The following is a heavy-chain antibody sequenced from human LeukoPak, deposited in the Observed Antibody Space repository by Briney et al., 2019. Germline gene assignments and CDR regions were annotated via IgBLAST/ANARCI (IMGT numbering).Heavy chain of an antibody. V-gene: IGHV4-59*11. CDR2: IYYSGTT. CDR1: GTSITSHY. CDR3: ARGHFGLDV. Sequence: SETLSLTCTVSGTSITSHYWSWLRQPPGKGLEWIGHIYYSGTTDYNSSLKSRVTISVDTSRNQCSLKPNSVTAADTAVYFCARGHFGLDVWGQGTTVTVSS. J-gene: IGHJ6*02.